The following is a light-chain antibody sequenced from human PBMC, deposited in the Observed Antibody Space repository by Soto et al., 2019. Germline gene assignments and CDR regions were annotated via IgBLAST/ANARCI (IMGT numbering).Light chain of an antibody. J-gene: IGKJ1*01. V-gene: IGKV1-5*01. Sequence: DIQMTQSPSTLSASVGDRVTITCRASQSISSWLAWYEQKPGKAPKLLIYDASSLESGVPSRFSGSGSGKEFTLPISSLQHDDFATYYCQEYNSYPWTCGQGTKVEIK. CDR3: QEYNSYPWT. CDR1: QSISSW. CDR2: DAS.